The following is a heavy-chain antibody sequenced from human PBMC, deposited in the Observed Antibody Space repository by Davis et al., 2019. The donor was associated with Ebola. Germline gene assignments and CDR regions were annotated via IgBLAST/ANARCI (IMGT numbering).Heavy chain of an antibody. CDR2: IKSKTDGGTT. Sequence: PGGSLRLSCAASGFTFSNAWMSWVRQAPGKGLEWVGRIKSKTDGGTTDYAAPVKGRFTISRDYSKNTLYLQMNSLKTEDTAVYYCTTDTGPRYYDYVWGSYRPTYYYYYGMDVWGQGTTVTVSS. J-gene: IGHJ6*02. V-gene: IGHV3-15*01. D-gene: IGHD3-16*02. CDR3: TTDTGPRYYDYVWGSYRPTYYYYYGMDV. CDR1: GFTFSNAW.